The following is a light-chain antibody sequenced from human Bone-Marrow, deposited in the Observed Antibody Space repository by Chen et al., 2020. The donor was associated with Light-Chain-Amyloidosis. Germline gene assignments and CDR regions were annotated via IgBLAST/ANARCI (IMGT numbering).Light chain of an antibody. V-gene: IGKV3-20*01. CDR3: QQYGTSPLT. Sequence: EIVLMQSPGTLSLYPGDVANLSCWASQTISSNYLTWYQQKFGQAPRLLIYGSSSRATGIPDRFTGSGSGTDFTLTINRLEPEDFAMYFCQQYGTSPLTFGGGTKVEIK. CDR2: GSS. CDR1: QTISSNY. J-gene: IGKJ4*01.